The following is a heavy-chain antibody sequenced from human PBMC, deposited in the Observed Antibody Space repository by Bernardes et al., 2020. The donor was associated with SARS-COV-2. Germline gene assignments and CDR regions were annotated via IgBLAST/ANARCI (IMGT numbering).Heavy chain of an antibody. CDR2: INPNSGDT. J-gene: IGHJ4*02. Sequence: ASLKVSCKASGYSFTGYFMHWVRQTPGQGLEWMGWINPNSGDTKSAQNFQGRVTMTRDMSISTAYMDLSRLRSDDTAVYYCAITYGDEGYFDYWGQGTLVTVSS. CDR3: AITYGDEGYFDY. V-gene: IGHV1-2*02. D-gene: IGHD4-17*01. CDR1: GYSFTGYF.